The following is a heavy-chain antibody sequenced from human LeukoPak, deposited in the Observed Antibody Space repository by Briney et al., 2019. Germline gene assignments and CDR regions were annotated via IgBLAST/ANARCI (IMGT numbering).Heavy chain of an antibody. CDR2: INPNSGGT. V-gene: IGHV1-2*04. CDR3: ARTTVTTDFDY. Sequence: ASVKVSCKASRYTFTGYYMHWVRQAPGQGLEWMGWINPNSGGTNYAQKFQGWVTMTRDTSISTAYMELRSLRSDDTAVYYCARTTVTTDFDYWGQGTLVTVSS. D-gene: IGHD4-11*01. J-gene: IGHJ4*02. CDR1: RYTFTGYY.